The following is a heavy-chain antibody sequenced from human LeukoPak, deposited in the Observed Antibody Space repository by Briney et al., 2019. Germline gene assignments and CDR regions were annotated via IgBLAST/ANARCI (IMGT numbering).Heavy chain of an antibody. J-gene: IGHJ4*02. CDR3: ARGYYDILTGYYDAGYYFDY. CDR2: VNPSGGST. Sequence: GASVKVSCKASGYTFTSYAMNWVRQAPGQGLEWMGIVNPSGGSTSYAQKFQGRVTMTRDTSTSTVYMELSSLRSEDTAVYYCARGYYDILTGYYDAGYYFDYWGQGTLVTVSS. CDR1: GYTFTSYA. D-gene: IGHD3-9*01. V-gene: IGHV1-46*01.